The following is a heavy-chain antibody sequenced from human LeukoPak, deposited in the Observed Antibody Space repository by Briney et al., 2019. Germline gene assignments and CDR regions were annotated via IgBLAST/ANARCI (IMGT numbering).Heavy chain of an antibody. V-gene: IGHV3-30*18. CDR2: ISYDGTNK. CDR3: AKDSSNWIPDAFDI. Sequence: GGSLRLSCAASGFTFSRYCMHWVRQAPGKGLEWVAAISYDGTNKYYADSVKGRFTISRDNSKNTLSLQMNSLRAEDTAVYYCAKDSSNWIPDAFDIWGQGTMVTVSS. J-gene: IGHJ3*02. CDR1: GFTFSRYC. D-gene: IGHD1-1*01.